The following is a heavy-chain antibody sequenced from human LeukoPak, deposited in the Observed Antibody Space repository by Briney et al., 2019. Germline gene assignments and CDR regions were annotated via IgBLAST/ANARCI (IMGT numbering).Heavy chain of an antibody. D-gene: IGHD2-8*01. J-gene: IGHJ4*02. Sequence: SETLSLTCTVSGGSFSSYYWNWIRQPAGKGLEWIGHIYTSGSTNYNSSLKSRVTMSVDTSKNQFFVKLNSVIAADTAMYYCARGVYLGNGYYFDYWGQGTLVTVSS. CDR3: ARGVYLGNGYYFDY. V-gene: IGHV4-4*07. CDR1: GGSFSSYY. CDR2: IYTSGST.